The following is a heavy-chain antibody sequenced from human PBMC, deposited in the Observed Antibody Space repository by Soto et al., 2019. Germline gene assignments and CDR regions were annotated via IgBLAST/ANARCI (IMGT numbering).Heavy chain of an antibody. Sequence: VQLVESGGGLVQPGGSLRLSCAASGFTFSSYAMHWVRQAPGKGLEWVAVISYDGSNKYYADSVKGRFTISRDNSKNTLYLQMNSLRAEDTAVYYCASSLSPDFGAGLTYWGQGTLVTVSS. J-gene: IGHJ4*02. CDR1: GFTFSSYA. V-gene: IGHV3-30-3*01. D-gene: IGHD3-16*01. CDR2: ISYDGSNK. CDR3: ASSLSPDFGAGLTY.